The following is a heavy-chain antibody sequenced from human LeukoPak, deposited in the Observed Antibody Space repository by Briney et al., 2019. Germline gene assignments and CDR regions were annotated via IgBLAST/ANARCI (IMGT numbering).Heavy chain of an antibody. CDR3: ARDYSRAGDSSGYPFDY. V-gene: IGHV1-18*01. CDR1: GYTFTSYG. D-gene: IGHD3-22*01. J-gene: IGHJ4*02. CDR2: ISAYNGNT. Sequence: ASVKVSCKASGYTFTSYGISWVRQAPGQGLEWMGWISAYNGNTNYAQKLQGRVTMTTDTSTNTAYMELRSLRSDDTAVYYCARDYSRAGDSSGYPFDYWGQGTLVTVSS.